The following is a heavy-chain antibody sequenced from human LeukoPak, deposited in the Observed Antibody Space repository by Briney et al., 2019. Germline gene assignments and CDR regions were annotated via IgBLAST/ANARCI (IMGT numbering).Heavy chain of an antibody. Sequence: SETLSLTCTVSGGSISSSSYYWGWIRQPPGKGLEWIGSIYYSGSTYYNPSLKSRVTISVDTSKNQFSLKLSSVTAADTAVYYCARDYSSGWSWGQGTLVTVSS. J-gene: IGHJ5*02. D-gene: IGHD6-19*01. CDR2: IYYSGST. V-gene: IGHV4-39*07. CDR3: ARDYSSGWS. CDR1: GGSISSSSYY.